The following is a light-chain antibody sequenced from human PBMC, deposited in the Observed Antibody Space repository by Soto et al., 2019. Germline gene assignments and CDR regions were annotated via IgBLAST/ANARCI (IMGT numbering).Light chain of an antibody. V-gene: IGKV3-20*01. J-gene: IGKJ5*01. CDR3: QYYDLLPT. CDR1: ESVTSGH. Sequence: IVLTQSPGTLSLSPGERATLSCRASESVTSGHLAWYQQKPGQAPRLLMYGVSARATGTPDRFSGSGSGTHFPPTISRLEPEGFAVSSFQYYDLLPTFGPGTRLEIK. CDR2: GVS.